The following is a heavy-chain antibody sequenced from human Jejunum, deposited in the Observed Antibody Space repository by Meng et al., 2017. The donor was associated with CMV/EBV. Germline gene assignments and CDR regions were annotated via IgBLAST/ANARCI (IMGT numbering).Heavy chain of an antibody. CDR1: GCTFSSYN. CDR2: ISSSSSYI. CDR3: ARDSCSGGSCSRRFDY. Sequence: GCTFSSYNGNWVRQAQGKGLEWVSSISSSSSYIYYADSVKGRFTISRDNAKNSLYLQMNSLRAEDTAVYYCARDSCSGGSCSRRFDYWGQGTLVTVSS. V-gene: IGHV3-21*01. D-gene: IGHD2-15*01. J-gene: IGHJ4*02.